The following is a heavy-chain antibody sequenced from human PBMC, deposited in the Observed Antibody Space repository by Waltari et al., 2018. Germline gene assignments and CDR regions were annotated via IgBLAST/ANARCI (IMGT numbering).Heavy chain of an antibody. CDR2: IRSKANSYAT. J-gene: IGHJ4*02. CDR1: GFTFRGSP. CDR3: TRQGSSSRPFDY. Sequence: EVQLVESGGGLVQPGGSLKLSCAASGFTFRGSPMHWVPPASGKGLEWVGRIRSKANSYATAYAASVKGRFTISRDDSKNTAYLQMNSLKTEDTAVYYCTRQGSSSRPFDYWGQGTLVTVSS. D-gene: IGHD6-6*01. V-gene: IGHV3-73*02.